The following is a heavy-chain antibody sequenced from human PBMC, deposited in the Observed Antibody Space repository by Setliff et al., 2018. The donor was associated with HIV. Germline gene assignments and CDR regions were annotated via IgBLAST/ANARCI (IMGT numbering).Heavy chain of an antibody. CDR2: VYHSGGT. CDR3: ARATATWLVDN. CDR1: GDPISSGGHY. Sequence: SETLSLTCSVSGDPISSGGHYWSWIRQPPGKGLEWIGYVYHSGGTNYNPSLKSRLTISTDASKNQFSLKLSSVTTADTAVYYCARATATWLVDNWGQGTLVTVSS. V-gene: IGHV4-61*08. J-gene: IGHJ4*02. D-gene: IGHD2-15*01.